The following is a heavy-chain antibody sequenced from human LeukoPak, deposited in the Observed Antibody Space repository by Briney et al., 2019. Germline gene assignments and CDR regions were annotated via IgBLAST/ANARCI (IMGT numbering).Heavy chain of an antibody. V-gene: IGHV3-30*18. CDR2: ISYDGSNK. CDR3: AKDTYYDYVWGSYRYTGFDY. D-gene: IGHD3-16*02. J-gene: IGHJ4*02. Sequence: LPGRSLRLSCAASGFTFSSYGMHWVRQAPGKGLEWVAVISYDGSNKNYADSVKGRFTISRDNSKNTLYLQMNSLRAEDTAVYYCAKDTYYDYVWGSYRYTGFDYWGQGTLVTVSS. CDR1: GFTFSSYG.